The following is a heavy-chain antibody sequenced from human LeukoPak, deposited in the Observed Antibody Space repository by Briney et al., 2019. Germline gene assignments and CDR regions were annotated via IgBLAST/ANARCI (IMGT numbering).Heavy chain of an antibody. CDR1: GFTFTNYW. V-gene: IGHV3-74*01. CDR3: ASELRLGY. J-gene: IGHJ4*02. D-gene: IGHD3-10*01. Sequence: GGSPRLSCAAPGFTFTNYWMNWVRQVPGKGLVWVSRIKSDGSSTHYADSVKGRFTISRDNARNTLYLQMNSLRAEDTAVYYCASELRLGYWGQGILVTVSS. CDR2: IKSDGSST.